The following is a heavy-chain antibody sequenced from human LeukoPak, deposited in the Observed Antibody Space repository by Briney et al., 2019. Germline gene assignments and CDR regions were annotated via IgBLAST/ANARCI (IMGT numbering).Heavy chain of an antibody. D-gene: IGHD5-12*01. Sequence: SETLSLTCTVSGGSISSYYWSWIRQPPGKGLEWIGYIYYSGSTNYNPSLKSRVTISVDTSKSQFPLKLSSVTAADTAVYYCARDANGGYSGYGYYFDYWGQGTPVTVSS. CDR1: GGSISSYY. CDR2: IYYSGST. V-gene: IGHV4-59*12. J-gene: IGHJ4*02. CDR3: ARDANGGYSGYGYYFDY.